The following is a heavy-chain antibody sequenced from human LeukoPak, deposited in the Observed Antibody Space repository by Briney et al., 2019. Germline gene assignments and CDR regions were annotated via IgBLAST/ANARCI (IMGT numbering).Heavy chain of an antibody. CDR2: ISWNSGSI. CDR3: AKDMSSGWYLPDY. V-gene: IGHV3-9*01. CDR1: GFTFDDYA. D-gene: IGHD6-19*01. J-gene: IGHJ4*02. Sequence: TGGSLRLSCAASGFTFDDYAMHWVRQAPGKGLEWVSGISWNSGSIGYADSVKGRFTISRDNAKNSLYLQMNSLRAEDTALYYCAKDMSSGWYLPDYWGQGTLVTVSS.